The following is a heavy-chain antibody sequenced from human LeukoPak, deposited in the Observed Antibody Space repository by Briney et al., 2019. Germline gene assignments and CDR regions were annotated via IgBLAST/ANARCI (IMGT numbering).Heavy chain of an antibody. CDR1: GYTFTSYG. CDR3: ARDDGGWYFRGPEFDY. Sequence: GASVKVSCKASGYTFTSYGISWVRQAPGQGLEWMGWISAYNGNTNYAQKLQGRVTMTTDTSTSTAYMELRSLRSDDTAVYYCARDDGGWYFRGPEFDYWGQGTLVTVSS. D-gene: IGHD6-19*01. V-gene: IGHV1-18*01. J-gene: IGHJ4*02. CDR2: ISAYNGNT.